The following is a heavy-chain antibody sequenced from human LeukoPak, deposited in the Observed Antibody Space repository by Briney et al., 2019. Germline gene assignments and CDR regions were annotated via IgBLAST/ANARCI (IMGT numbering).Heavy chain of an antibody. CDR1: GGSFSGYY. V-gene: IGHV4-34*01. D-gene: IGHD3-3*01. CDR2: INHSGST. J-gene: IGHJ4*02. Sequence: KASETLSLTCAVYGGSFSGYYWSWIRQPPGKGLEWIGEINHSGSTNYNPSLKSRVTISVDTSKNQFSLKLSSVTAADTAVYYCARGASAIFGVVITLDYWGQGTLVTVSS. CDR3: ARGASAIFGVVITLDY.